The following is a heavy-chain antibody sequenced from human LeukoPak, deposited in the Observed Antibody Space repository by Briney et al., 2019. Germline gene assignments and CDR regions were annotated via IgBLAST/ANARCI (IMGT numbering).Heavy chain of an antibody. V-gene: IGHV3-23*01. Sequence: GGSLRLSCAASGFTFYSYSMNWVRQAPGKGLEWFSGISGGGSGTYYADSVKGRFTISRDNSKNTLYLQMNSLRAEDTAVYYCAKNTVYYYYYDMDVWGQGTTVTVSS. D-gene: IGHD2-8*02. J-gene: IGHJ6*02. CDR3: AKNTVYYYYYDMDV. CDR1: GFTFYSYS. CDR2: ISGGGSGT.